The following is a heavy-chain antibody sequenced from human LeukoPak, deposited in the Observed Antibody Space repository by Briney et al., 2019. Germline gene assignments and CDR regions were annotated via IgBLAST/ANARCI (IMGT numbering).Heavy chain of an antibody. J-gene: IGHJ4*02. CDR1: GYTFINYG. CDR3: ARGRDGYNPTADY. V-gene: IGHV1-18*01. Sequence: ASVKVSCKASGYTFINYGISWVRQAPGQGLEWMGWISAYNGNTNYAQKVQGRVTMSTDTSTSTAYMELRSLRSDDTAVYYCARGRDGYNPTADYWGQGTLVTVSS. CDR2: ISAYNGNT. D-gene: IGHD5-12*01.